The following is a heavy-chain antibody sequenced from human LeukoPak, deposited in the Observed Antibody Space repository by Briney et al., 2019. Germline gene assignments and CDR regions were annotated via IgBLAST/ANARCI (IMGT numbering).Heavy chain of an antibody. D-gene: IGHD3-22*01. CDR3: ARSYYYDSSGHFDY. CDR2: INPNSGGT. CDR1: GYSFIGNY. J-gene: IGHJ4*02. V-gene: IGHV1-2*02. Sequence: VASVRVSCKASGYSFIGNYMHWVRQAPGQGLEWMGWINPNSGGTFYAQNFQGRVTMTRDTSISTAYMELSRLRSDDTAVYYCARSYYYDSSGHFDYWGQGTLVTVSS.